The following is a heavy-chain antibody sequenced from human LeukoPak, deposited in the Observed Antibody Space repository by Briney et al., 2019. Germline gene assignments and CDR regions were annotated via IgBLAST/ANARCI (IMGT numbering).Heavy chain of an antibody. J-gene: IGHJ5*02. CDR2: TNPNSGGT. Sequence: GASVKVSCKASGYTFTGYYMHWVRQAPGQGLEWMGWTNPNSGGTNYAQTFQGRVTMTRDTSISTAYMELSRLRSDDTAVYYCARDRGELLGWFDPWGQGTLVTVSS. CDR3: ARDRGELLGWFDP. V-gene: IGHV1-2*02. CDR1: GYTFTGYY. D-gene: IGHD1-26*01.